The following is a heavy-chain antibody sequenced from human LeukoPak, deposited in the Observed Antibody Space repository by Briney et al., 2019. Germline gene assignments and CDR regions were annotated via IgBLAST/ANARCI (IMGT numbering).Heavy chain of an antibody. J-gene: IGHJ4*02. D-gene: IGHD4-17*01. CDR1: GYTFNKHG. Sequence: ASVKVSCKASGYTFNKHGISWVRQAPGQGLEWMGWITTYNGNTNYAQKLQGRVTVTTDTSTSTAYMDLRGLRSDDTAVYYCARGYDYGDYVGDFDYWGQGTLVTVSS. CDR3: ARGYDYGDYVGDFDY. V-gene: IGHV1-18*01. CDR2: ITTYNGNT.